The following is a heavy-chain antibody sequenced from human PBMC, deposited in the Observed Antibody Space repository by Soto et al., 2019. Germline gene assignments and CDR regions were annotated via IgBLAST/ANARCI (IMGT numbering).Heavy chain of an antibody. Sequence: SGPTLVNPTQTLTLTCTFSAFSLSTNGVGVGWIRQPPGKPLEWLAVIYWNEDKRYSRSLKSRLSITKDTSKNQVVLTMTTMDPVDTATYYCVHTVMVHTITGGHYFDYSGLAILFTVSS. CDR3: VHTVMVHTITGGHYFDY. J-gene: IGHJ4*02. CDR1: AFSLSTNGVG. V-gene: IGHV2-5*01. CDR2: IYWNEDK. D-gene: IGHD2-8*01.